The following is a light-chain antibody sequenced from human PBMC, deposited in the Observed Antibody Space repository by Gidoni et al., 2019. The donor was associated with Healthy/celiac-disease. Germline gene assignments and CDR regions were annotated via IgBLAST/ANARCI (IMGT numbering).Light chain of an antibody. CDR1: SSNIGAGYD. CDR2: GNS. Sequence: QSVLTQPPSVSGAPGPRVTISCTGSSSNIGAGYDVHWYQQLPGTAPKLLIYGNSNRPSGVPDRFSGSKSGTSASLAITGLQAEDEADYYCQSYDSSLLWVFGGGTKLNVL. V-gene: IGLV1-40*01. CDR3: QSYDSSLLWV. J-gene: IGLJ3*02.